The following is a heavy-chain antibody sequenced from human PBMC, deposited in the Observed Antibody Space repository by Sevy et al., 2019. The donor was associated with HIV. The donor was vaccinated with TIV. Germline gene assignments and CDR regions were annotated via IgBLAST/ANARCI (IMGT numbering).Heavy chain of an antibody. D-gene: IGHD3-16*01. CDR1: GFTFSTYG. CDR2: IWFDGSNT. CDR3: AXDLEXYDYGDYGPAFMPDY. V-gene: IGHV3-33*01. J-gene: IGHJ4*02. Sequence: GGSLRLSCAAXGFTFSTYGMHWVRQAPGKGLEWVAVIWFDGSNTYYADSVKGRFTISRDIAKNTLHLQMNSLRAEDXXVYYCAXDLEXYDYGDYGPAFMPDYWGQGTLVTVSS.